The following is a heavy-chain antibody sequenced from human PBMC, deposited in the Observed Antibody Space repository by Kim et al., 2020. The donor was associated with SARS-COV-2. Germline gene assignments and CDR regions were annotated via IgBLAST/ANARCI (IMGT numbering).Heavy chain of an antibody. D-gene: IGHD3-16*02. J-gene: IGHJ5*02. CDR1: GFTFDDYG. Sequence: GGSLRLSCAASGFTFDDYGMSWVRQAPGKGLEWVSGINWNGGSTGYADSVKGRFTISRDNAKNSLYLQMNSLRAEDTALYHCARDGGQEDDYVWGSYRLNWFDPWGQGTLVTVSS. CDR3: ARDGGQEDDYVWGSYRLNWFDP. CDR2: INWNGGST. V-gene: IGHV3-20*01.